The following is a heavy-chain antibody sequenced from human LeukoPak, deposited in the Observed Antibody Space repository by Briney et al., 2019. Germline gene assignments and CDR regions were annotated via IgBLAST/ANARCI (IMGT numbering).Heavy chain of an antibody. Sequence: SETLSLTCTVSGGSINNYYWSWIRQPPGKGLEWIGYISYIGNTDYNPSLKSRVTISVDTSKNQFSLKLNSLTPADTAIYYCTRDRRDGYNCVDLWGQGTMVTVSS. CDR2: ISYIGNT. J-gene: IGHJ4*02. CDR3: TRDRRDGYNCVDL. V-gene: IGHV4-59*01. CDR1: GGSINNYY. D-gene: IGHD5-24*01.